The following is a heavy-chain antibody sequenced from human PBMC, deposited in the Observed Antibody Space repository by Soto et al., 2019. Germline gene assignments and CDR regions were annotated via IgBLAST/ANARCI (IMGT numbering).Heavy chain of an antibody. Sequence: EVQLLESGGGLVQPGGSLRLSCAASGFTLSNYGMTWVRQAPGKGLEWVSGISGSGGSTYYADSVKGRFTISRDSSKNTLYLQMTSLRAEDTAVYYCAKDKYYYWGQGTLVTVSS. CDR1: GFTLSNYG. V-gene: IGHV3-23*01. J-gene: IGHJ4*02. CDR3: AKDKYYY. D-gene: IGHD3-10*01. CDR2: ISGSGGST.